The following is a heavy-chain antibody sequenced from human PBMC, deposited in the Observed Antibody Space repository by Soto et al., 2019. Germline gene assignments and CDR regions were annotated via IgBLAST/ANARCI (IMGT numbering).Heavy chain of an antibody. CDR1: GFTFSSYG. CDR2: ISYDGSNK. V-gene: IGHV3-30*18. J-gene: IGHJ4*02. Sequence: QVQLVESGGGVVQPGRSLRLSCAASGFTFSSYGMHWVRQAPGKGLEWVAVISYDGSNKYYADSVKGRFTISRDNSKNTLYLQMNSLRAEDTAVYYCAKQSHSSGWYEYGPFDYWGQGTLVTVSS. D-gene: IGHD6-19*01. CDR3: AKQSHSSGWYEYGPFDY.